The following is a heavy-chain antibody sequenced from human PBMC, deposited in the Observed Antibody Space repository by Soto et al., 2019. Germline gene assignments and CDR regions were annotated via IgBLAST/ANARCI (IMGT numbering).Heavy chain of an antibody. J-gene: IGHJ4*02. CDR3: ARDMYSSSWDFDY. D-gene: IGHD6-13*01. CDR2: IWYDGSNK. V-gene: IGHV3-33*01. CDR1: GFTFSSYC. Sequence: QVQLVESGGGVVQPGGSLRLSCAASGFTFSSYCMHWVRQAPGKGLEWVAVIWYDGSNKYYADSVKSRFTISRDNSKNTLYLQMNSLRAEDTAVYYCARDMYSSSWDFDYWGQGTLVTVSS.